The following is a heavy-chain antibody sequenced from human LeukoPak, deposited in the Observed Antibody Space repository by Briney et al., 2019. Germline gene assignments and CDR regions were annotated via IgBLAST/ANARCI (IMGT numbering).Heavy chain of an antibody. V-gene: IGHV4-30-2*01. D-gene: IGHD6-19*01. CDR3: ARAVSSGWA. CDR1: GGSISSGGYY. CDR2: IYHSGST. Sequence: SETLSLTCTVSGGSISSGGYYRSWIRQPPGKGLEWIGYIYHSGSTYYNPSLKSRVTISVDRSKNQFSLKLSSVTAADTAVYYCARAVSSGWAWGQGTLVTVSS. J-gene: IGHJ5*02.